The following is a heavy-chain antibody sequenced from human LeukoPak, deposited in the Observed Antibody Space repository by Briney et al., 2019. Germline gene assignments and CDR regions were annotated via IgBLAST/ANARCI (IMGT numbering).Heavy chain of an antibody. D-gene: IGHD3-10*01. V-gene: IGHV3-74*03. J-gene: IGHJ4*02. CDR2: INGDGSTT. CDR3: ARDYAGSPDY. CDR1: GFTFSTYW. Sequence: PGGPLRLSCTASGFTFSTYWIIWVRQSPGKGLVWVALINGDGSTTTHADSVKGRFTISRDNAKNTAYLQMNSLRDEDTAVYYCARDYAGSPDYWGQGTLVTVSA.